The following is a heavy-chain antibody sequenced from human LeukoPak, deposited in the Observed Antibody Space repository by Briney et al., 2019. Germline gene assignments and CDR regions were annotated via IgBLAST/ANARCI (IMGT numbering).Heavy chain of an antibody. J-gene: IGHJ4*02. CDR1: GYTFTGYY. CDR3: AREYYDSSGYYQKTDY. D-gene: IGHD3-22*01. V-gene: IGHV1-2*02. CDR2: INPISGGT. Sequence: ASVKVSCKASGYTFTGYYMHWVRQAPGQGLEWMGWINPISGGTNYAQKFQGRVTMTRDTSISTAYMELSRLRSDDTAVYYCAREYYDSSGYYQKTDYWGQGTLVTVSS.